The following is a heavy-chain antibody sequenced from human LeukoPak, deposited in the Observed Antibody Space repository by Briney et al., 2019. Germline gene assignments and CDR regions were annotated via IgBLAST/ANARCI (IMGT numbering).Heavy chain of an antibody. Sequence: GGSLRLSCAASGFTFSSYAMHWVRQAPGKGLEWVAVISYDGSNKYYADSLKGRFTISRDNSKNTLYLQMNSLRAEDTAVYYCAATPGLWGQGTLVTVSS. CDR1: GFTFSSYA. V-gene: IGHV3-30-3*01. J-gene: IGHJ4*02. CDR2: ISYDGSNK. CDR3: AATPGL.